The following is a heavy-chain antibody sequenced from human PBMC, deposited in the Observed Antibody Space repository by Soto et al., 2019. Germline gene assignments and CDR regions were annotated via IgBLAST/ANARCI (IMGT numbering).Heavy chain of an antibody. CDR1: GYTFSTSY. CDR2: INPSGDIT. CDR3: AGRFCASNSCYYFDY. Sequence: QVQLVQSGAEVKKPGASVKVSCKTSGYTFSTSYIHWVRQAPGQGLEWMGIINPSGDITTYAQGFQGRVTMTSDSSTSTVYMELSSLRSEDTAVYFCAGRFCASNSCYYFDYWGQGTLVTVAS. J-gene: IGHJ4*02. D-gene: IGHD3-3*01. V-gene: IGHV1-46*01.